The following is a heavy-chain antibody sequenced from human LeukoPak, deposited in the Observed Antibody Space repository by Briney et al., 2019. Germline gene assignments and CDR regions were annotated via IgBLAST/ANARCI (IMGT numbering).Heavy chain of an antibody. CDR3: ARDPGKLDPRYCSSTSCYPI. CDR1: GFAFSSYS. CDR2: ISSSSSYI. Sequence: PGGSLRLSCAASGFAFSSYSMNWVRQAPGKGLEWVSSISSSSSYIYYADSVKGRFTISRDNAKNSLYLQMNSLRAEDTAVYYCARDPGKLDPRYCSSTSCYPIWGQGTLVTVSS. J-gene: IGHJ4*02. D-gene: IGHD2-2*01. V-gene: IGHV3-21*01.